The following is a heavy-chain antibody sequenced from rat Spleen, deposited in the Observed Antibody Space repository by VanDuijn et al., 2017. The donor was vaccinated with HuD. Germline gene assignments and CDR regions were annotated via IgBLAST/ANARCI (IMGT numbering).Heavy chain of an antibody. CDR1: GFTFTDYN. J-gene: IGHJ3*01. V-gene: IGHV5S23*01. CDR3: ATAGTRVSRFAY. CDR2: ISPSGIIS. Sequence: EVQLVESGGGLVQPGRSLKLSCAASGFTFTDYNMAWVRQAPTKGLEWVASISPSGIISNYRNSLKGRFTISRDKAENILYLQIDSLRSEDTATYYCATAGTRVSRFAYWGQGTLVTVSS. D-gene: IGHD1-4*01.